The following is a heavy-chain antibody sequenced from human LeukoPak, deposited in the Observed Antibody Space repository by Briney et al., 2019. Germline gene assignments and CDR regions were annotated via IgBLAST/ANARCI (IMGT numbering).Heavy chain of an antibody. D-gene: IGHD6-13*01. J-gene: IGHJ5*02. V-gene: IGHV1-2*02. Sequence: ASVKVSCKASGYTFIGYYMHWVRQAPGQGLEWMGWINPNSGGTNYAQKFQGRVTMTRDTSISTAYMELSSLRSEDTAVYYCARRSCAAAAGTTCWFDPWGQGTLVTVSS. CDR3: ARRSCAAAAGTTCWFDP. CDR2: INPNSGGT. CDR1: GYTFIGYY.